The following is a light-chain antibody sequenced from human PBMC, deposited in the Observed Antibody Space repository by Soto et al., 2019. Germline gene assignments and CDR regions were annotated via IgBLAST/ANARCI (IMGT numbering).Light chain of an antibody. V-gene: IGKV1-39*01. J-gene: IGKJ1*01. CDR1: QSISSS. CDR2: AAS. Sequence: DLQMTQSQSSMSASVGDRVTITCRAIQSISSSLNWYQQNPGKAPKLLIYAASSLQSGVPSRFSGSGSGTDFTLTISSLQPEDFATYYCQQSYSTPPWTFGQGTQVEIK. CDR3: QQSYSTPPWT.